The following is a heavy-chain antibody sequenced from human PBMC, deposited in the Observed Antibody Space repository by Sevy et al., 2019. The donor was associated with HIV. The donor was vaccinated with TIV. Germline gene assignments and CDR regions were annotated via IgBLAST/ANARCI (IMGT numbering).Heavy chain of an antibody. CDR3: ARDLVGGSYLRDYYYYGMDV. CDR2: ISSSSSYI. J-gene: IGHJ6*02. D-gene: IGHD1-26*01. CDR1: GFTFSSYS. Sequence: GGSLRLSCAASGFTFSSYSMNWVRQAPGKGLEWVSSISSSSSYIYYADSVKGRFTISRDNAKNSLYLQMNSLRAEDTAVYYCARDLVGGSYLRDYYYYGMDVWGQGTTVTVSS. V-gene: IGHV3-21*01.